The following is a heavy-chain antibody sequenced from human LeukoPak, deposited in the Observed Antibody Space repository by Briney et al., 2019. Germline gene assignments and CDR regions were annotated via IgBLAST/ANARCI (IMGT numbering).Heavy chain of an antibody. CDR2: ISSNGDST. Sequence: PGGSLRLSCSASGFTFSSYAMHWVRQAPGKGLEYVSAISSNGDSTYYADSVKGRFTISRDNAKNSLYLQMNSLRAEDTAVYYCARRYFDYWGQGTLVTVSS. V-gene: IGHV3-64*04. CDR3: ARRYFDY. J-gene: IGHJ4*02. CDR1: GFTFSSYA.